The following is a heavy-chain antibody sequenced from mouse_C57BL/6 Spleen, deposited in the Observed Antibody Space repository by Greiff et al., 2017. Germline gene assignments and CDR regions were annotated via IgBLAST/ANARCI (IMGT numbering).Heavy chain of an antibody. D-gene: IGHD1-1*01. CDR3: ARKEDYGSGSSYGYLDV. Sequence: EVQLVEPGGGLVKPGGSLKLSCAASGYTFSDYGMHWVRQAPEKGLEWVAYISSGSSNIYYAETVKGRYTMSRDNANNTLFLQMTSMRSGDSAVYYCARKEDYGSGSSYGYLDVWGTGTTVTVSA. V-gene: IGHV5-17*01. J-gene: IGHJ1*03. CDR1: GYTFSDYG. CDR2: ISSGSSNI.